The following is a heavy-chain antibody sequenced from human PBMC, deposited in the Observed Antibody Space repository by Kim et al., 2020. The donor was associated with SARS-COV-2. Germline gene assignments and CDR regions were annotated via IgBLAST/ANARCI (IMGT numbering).Heavy chain of an antibody. CDR1: GFTFSSYG. Sequence: GGSLRLSCAASGFTFSSYGMHWVRQAPGKGLEWVAVISYDGSNKYYADSVKGRFTISRDNSKNTLYLQMNSLRAEDTAVYYCAKDLDYYDSSGYYYYYYGMDVWGQGTTVTVSS. J-gene: IGHJ6*02. V-gene: IGHV3-30*18. CDR3: AKDLDYYDSSGYYYYYYGMDV. D-gene: IGHD3-22*01. CDR2: ISYDGSNK.